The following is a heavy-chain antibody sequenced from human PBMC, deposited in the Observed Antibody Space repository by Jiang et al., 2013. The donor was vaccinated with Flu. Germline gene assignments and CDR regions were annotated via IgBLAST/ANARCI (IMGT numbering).Heavy chain of an antibody. J-gene: IGHJ3*02. V-gene: IGHV4-34*01. CDR2: INDSGRT. CDR1: GGSLSGYY. CDR3: ARGSWGYWYEPSLPFDI. D-gene: IGHD2-21*01. Sequence: LLKPSETLSLTCAVHGGSLSGYYWSWIRQSPGKGLEWIAEINDSGRTNYNPSLKSRATISVDTSKNQFFLKLTSVTAADSAVYYCARGSWGYWYEPSLPFDIWGQGTMVTVSS.